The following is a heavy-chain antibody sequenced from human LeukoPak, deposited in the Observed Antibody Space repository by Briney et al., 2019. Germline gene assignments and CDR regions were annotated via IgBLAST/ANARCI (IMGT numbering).Heavy chain of an antibody. CDR3: ARLGRGDPDRSLAPTWFYYYGMDV. CDR1: GYSFTSYW. Sequence: GESLKISCKGSGYSFTSYWIGWVRQMPGKGLEWMGIIYPGDSDTRYSPFFQGQVTIAADKSISTAYLQWSSLKASDTAMSYCARLGRGDPDRSLAPTWFYYYGMDVWGQGTTVTVSS. V-gene: IGHV5-51*01. CDR2: IYPGDSDT. J-gene: IGHJ6*02. D-gene: IGHD2-21*01.